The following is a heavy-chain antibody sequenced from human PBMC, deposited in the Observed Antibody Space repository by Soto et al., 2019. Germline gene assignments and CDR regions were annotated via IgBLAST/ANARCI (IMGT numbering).Heavy chain of an antibody. V-gene: IGHV1-18*04. CDR2: ISAYNGNT. J-gene: IGHJ4*02. Sequence: ASVKVSCKASGYTFTSYCISWVRQAPGQGLEWMGWISAYNGNTNYAQKLQGRVTMTTDTSTSTAYMEVRSLRSDDTAVYYCARYDYVWGSFDYWGQGTLVTVSS. CDR1: GYTFTSYC. D-gene: IGHD3-16*01. CDR3: ARYDYVWGSFDY.